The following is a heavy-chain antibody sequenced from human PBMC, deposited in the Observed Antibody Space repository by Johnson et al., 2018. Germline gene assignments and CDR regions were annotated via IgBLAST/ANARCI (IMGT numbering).Heavy chain of an antibody. CDR1: GFTFSNAW. J-gene: IGHJ6*03. V-gene: IGHV3-15*07. Sequence: VQLVQSGGGLVKPGGSLRLSCAASGFTFSNAWMNWVRQAPGKGLEWVGRIKSKTDGGTPDYAAPVKGRFTISKDNSKNTLYLQMNSLKTEDTAVYYCTPSGYSYGEAYYYYMDVWGKGTTVTVSS. D-gene: IGHD5-18*01. CDR2: IKSKTDGGTP. CDR3: TPSGYSYGEAYYYYMDV.